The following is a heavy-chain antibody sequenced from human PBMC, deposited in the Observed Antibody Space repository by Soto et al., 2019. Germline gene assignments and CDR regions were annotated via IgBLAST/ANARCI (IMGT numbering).Heavy chain of an antibody. V-gene: IGHV4-39*01. J-gene: IGHJ3*02. CDR2: IYYSGST. Sequence: ALEAMCVRWSVAGGSLTSNGCFWTWIRPPPGKGLEWIGSIYYSGSTYYNPSLKKRVTISVDTSKNQFSLKLSSVTAADTAVFYCARHDYYDSSGYYRFDIWGQGTMVTVSS. CDR1: GGSLTSNGCF. CDR3: ARHDYYDSSGYYRFDI. D-gene: IGHD3-22*01.